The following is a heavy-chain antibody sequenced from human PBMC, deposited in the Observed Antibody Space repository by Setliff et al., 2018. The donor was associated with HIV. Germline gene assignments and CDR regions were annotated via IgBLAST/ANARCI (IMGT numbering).Heavy chain of an antibody. CDR3: ARERLSRLGFDY. Sequence: SETLSLTCTVSGGSISSRYWSWIRLPPGKGLEWIGTLYYNGNTNSNPSLKSRVTISGDTSKNQFSLKLSSVTAADTAVYYCARERLSRLGFDYWGQGTLVTVSS. D-gene: IGHD1-1*01. V-gene: IGHV4-59*11. CDR2: LYYNGNT. J-gene: IGHJ4*02. CDR1: GGSISSRY.